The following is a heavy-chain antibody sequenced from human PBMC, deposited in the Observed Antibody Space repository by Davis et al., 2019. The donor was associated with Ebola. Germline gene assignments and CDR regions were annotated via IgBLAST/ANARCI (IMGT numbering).Heavy chain of an antibody. Sequence: GESLKISCTTTGFTFGDYAMNWVRQAPGKGLEWVSYISSSSSTIYYADSVKGRFTTSRDNARNSLYLQMNSLRDEDTAVYYCACTIFGVVSSFDHWDQGTLVTVSS. CDR3: ACTIFGVVSSFDH. CDR2: ISSSSSTI. J-gene: IGHJ4*02. CDR1: GFTFGDYA. D-gene: IGHD3-3*01. V-gene: IGHV3-48*02.